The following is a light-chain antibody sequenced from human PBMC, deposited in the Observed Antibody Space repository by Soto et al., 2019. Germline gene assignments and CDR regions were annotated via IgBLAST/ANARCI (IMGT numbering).Light chain of an antibody. CDR3: SSYATNRDVL. V-gene: IGLV2-14*03. J-gene: IGLJ2*01. Sequence: QSALTQPASVSGSPGQSITISCTGSSSDIGHYNYVSWYQHHPGKAPKLIIYDVSNRPSGVSTRFSGSKSGYTASLTISRLQAEDEADYYCSSYATNRDVLFGGGTKLTVL. CDR2: DVS. CDR1: SSDIGHYNY.